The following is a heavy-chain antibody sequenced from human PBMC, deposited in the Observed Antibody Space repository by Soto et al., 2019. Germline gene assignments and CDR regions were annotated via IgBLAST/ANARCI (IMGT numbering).Heavy chain of an antibody. CDR3: TVGRELSSGWHRYFDY. D-gene: IGHD6-19*01. V-gene: IGHV1-24*01. CDR2: FDPADGET. CDR1: GYTLTELS. Sequence: ASVKVSCKVSGYTLTELSMHWVRQTPGRGLEWMGGFDPADGETIYAQKFQGRVTMTGDTSTDTAYMDLTSLRSEDTAVYYCTVGRELSSGWHRYFDYWGQGTLVTVSS. J-gene: IGHJ4*02.